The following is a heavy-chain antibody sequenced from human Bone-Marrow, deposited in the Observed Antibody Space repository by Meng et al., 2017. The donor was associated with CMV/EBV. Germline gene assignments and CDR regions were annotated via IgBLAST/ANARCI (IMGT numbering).Heavy chain of an antibody. J-gene: IGHJ4*02. CDR2: IWYDGSNK. D-gene: IGHD6-13*01. CDR3: ATGPIAAAGTEY. CDR1: GFIFSTYG. Sequence: GESLKISCAASGFIFSTYGMHWVRQAPGKGLEWVALIWYDGSNKYYADSVKDRFTISRDNSKNTLYLQMNSLRAEDTAVYYCATGPIAAAGTEYWGQGTLVTVSS. V-gene: IGHV3-30*02.